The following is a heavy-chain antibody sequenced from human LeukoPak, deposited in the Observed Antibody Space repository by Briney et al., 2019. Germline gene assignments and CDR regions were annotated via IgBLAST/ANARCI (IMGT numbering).Heavy chain of an antibody. Sequence: SGGSLRLSCAASGFTFSSYAMSWVRQAPGKGLEWVSAISGSGGSTYYADSVKGRFTISRDNSKNTLYLQMNSLRAEDTAVYYCARGPINHYYHKGSDYWGQGTLVTVSS. V-gene: IGHV3-23*01. D-gene: IGHD3-22*01. J-gene: IGHJ4*02. CDR2: ISGSGGST. CDR1: GFTFSSYA. CDR3: ARGPINHYYHKGSDY.